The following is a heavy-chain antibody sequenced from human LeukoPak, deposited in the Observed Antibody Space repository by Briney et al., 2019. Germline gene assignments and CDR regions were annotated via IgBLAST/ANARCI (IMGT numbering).Heavy chain of an antibody. Sequence: SXXASGXXFTXYAXXWVRQAPXQGLEWXXXINXNTGNPTYAQGFTGRFVFSLDTSVSTAYLQISSLKAEDTAVYYCATSGDCSSTSCYDPVDFQHWGQGTLVTVSS. V-gene: IGHV7-4-1*02. CDR1: GXXFTXYA. CDR2: INXNTGNP. CDR3: ATSGDCSSTSCYDPVDFQH. J-gene: IGHJ1*01. D-gene: IGHD2-2*01.